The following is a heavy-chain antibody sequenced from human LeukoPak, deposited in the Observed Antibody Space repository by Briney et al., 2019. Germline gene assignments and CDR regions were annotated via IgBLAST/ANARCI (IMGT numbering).Heavy chain of an antibody. V-gene: IGHV3-7*01. D-gene: IGHD3-16*01. CDR1: GFTFSISW. J-gene: IGHJ4*02. Sequence: GGSLRLACVASGFTFSISWVTWVRQAPGKGREWVANINKHGSGKDYIDSVKGRFAISRDYASNSVFLQMSGLRAEDTSVYDCARDGGWGYYDLRGQGTPVTVSS. CDR3: ARDGGWGYYDL. CDR2: INKHGSGK.